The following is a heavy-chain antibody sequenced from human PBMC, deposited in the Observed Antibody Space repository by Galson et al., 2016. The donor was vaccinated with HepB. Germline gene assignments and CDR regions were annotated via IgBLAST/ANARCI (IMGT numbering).Heavy chain of an antibody. J-gene: IGHJ4*02. Sequence: SVKVSCKASGGSFSVFAINWVRQAPGQGLEWMGEIMPIFGTINYAENFQGRVTITADDSTTTAYIHLSSLTSEDTAMYYCATLDGYFWGQGTLVTVSS. V-gene: IGHV1-69*13. CDR3: ATLDGYF. CDR2: IMPIFGTI. D-gene: IGHD5-24*01. CDR1: GGSFSVFA.